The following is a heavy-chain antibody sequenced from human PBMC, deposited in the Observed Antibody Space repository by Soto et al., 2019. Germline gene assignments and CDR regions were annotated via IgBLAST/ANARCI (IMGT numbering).Heavy chain of an antibody. CDR2: IRSKAYGGTT. D-gene: IGHD3-3*01. V-gene: IGHV3-49*04. J-gene: IGHJ6*02. CDR3: TRGSSNYDFWSGYYYYGMDV. Sequence: PGGSLRLSCTASGFIFGDYAMSWVRQAPGKGLEWVGFIRSKAYGGTTEYAASVKGRFTISRDDSKSIAYLQMNSLKTEDTAVYYCTRGSSNYDFWSGYYYYGMDVWGQGTTVTVS. CDR1: GFIFGDYA.